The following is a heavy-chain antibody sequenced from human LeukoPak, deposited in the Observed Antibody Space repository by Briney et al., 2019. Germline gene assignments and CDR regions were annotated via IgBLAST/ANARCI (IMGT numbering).Heavy chain of an antibody. CDR2: IKQDGSEK. CDR3: ARARTRYSGSYGGAFDI. D-gene: IGHD1-26*01. J-gene: IGHJ3*02. CDR1: GFTFSSYW. Sequence: PGGSLRPSCAASGFTFSSYWMSWVRQAPGKGLEWVANIKQDGSEKYYVDSVKGRFTISRGNAKNSLYLQMNSLRAEDTAVYYCARARTRYSGSYGGAFDIWGQGTMVTVSS. V-gene: IGHV3-7*01.